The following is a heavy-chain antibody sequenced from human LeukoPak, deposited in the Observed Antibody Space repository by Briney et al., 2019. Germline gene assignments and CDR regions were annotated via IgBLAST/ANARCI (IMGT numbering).Heavy chain of an antibody. J-gene: IGHJ4*02. CDR1: GFTFSSYS. V-gene: IGHV3-21*01. D-gene: IGHD3-16*02. Sequence: PGGSLRLSCAASGFTFSSYSMNWVRQAPGKGLEWVSSISSSSSYIYYADSVKGRFTISRDNAKNSLYLQMNSLRAEDTAVYYCARDSVKGGVIVPVDYWGQGTLVTVSS. CDR3: ARDSVKGGVIVPVDY. CDR2: ISSSSSYI.